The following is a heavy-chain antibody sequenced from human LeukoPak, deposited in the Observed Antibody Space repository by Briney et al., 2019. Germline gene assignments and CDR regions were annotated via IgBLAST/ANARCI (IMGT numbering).Heavy chain of an antibody. CDR1: GGSISSGSYY. D-gene: IGHD4-17*01. Sequence: PSETLSLTCTVSGGSISSGSYYWSWIRQPAGKGLEWIGRIYTSGSTNYNPSLKSRVTISVDTSKNQFSLKLSSVTAADTAVYYCARDFRGVDDYGDPGWFDPWGQGTLVTVSS. J-gene: IGHJ5*02. V-gene: IGHV4-61*02. CDR2: IYTSGST. CDR3: ARDFRGVDDYGDPGWFDP.